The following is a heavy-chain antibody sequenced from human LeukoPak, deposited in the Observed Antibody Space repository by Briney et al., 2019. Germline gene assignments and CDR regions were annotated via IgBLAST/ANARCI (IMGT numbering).Heavy chain of an antibody. CDR1: GYTFTGYY. D-gene: IGHD6-13*01. Sequence: ASVKVSCKASGYTFTGYYMHWERQAPGQGLEWMGWINPNSGGTNYAQKFQGRVTMTRDTSISTAYMELSRLRSEDTAVYYCATKEGSSTWYYYYMDVWGKGTTVTVSS. CDR2: INPNSGGT. V-gene: IGHV1-2*02. J-gene: IGHJ6*03. CDR3: ATKEGSSTWYYYYMDV.